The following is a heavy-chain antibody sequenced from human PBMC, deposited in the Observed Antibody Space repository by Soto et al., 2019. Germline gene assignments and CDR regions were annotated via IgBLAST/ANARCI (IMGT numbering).Heavy chain of an antibody. D-gene: IGHD2-21*02. CDR2: ISAYNGNT. CDR3: ARDLAYCGGDCSPIDY. Sequence: QVQLVQSGAEVKKPGASVKVSCKASGYTFTSNGISWVRQAPGQGLEWLGWISAYNGNTNYAQKLQGRVTMTTDTSTSTAYMELRSLRSDDTAVYYCARDLAYCGGDCSPIDYWGQGTLVTVSS. V-gene: IGHV1-18*01. J-gene: IGHJ4*02. CDR1: GYTFTSNG.